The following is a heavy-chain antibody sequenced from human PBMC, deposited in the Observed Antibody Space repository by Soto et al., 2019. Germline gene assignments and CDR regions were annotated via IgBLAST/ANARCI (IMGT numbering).Heavy chain of an antibody. CDR2: ISGSGGST. CDR3: AKDLSYYDFWSGYSGYFDY. J-gene: IGHJ4*02. D-gene: IGHD3-3*01. V-gene: IGHV3-23*01. CDR1: GFTFSSYA. Sequence: WGSLRLSCSASGFTFSSYAMSWFRQAPGKGLEWVSAISGSGGSTYYADSVKGRFTISRDNSKNTLYLQMNSLRAEDTAVYYCAKDLSYYDFWSGYSGYFDYWGQGTLVTVSS.